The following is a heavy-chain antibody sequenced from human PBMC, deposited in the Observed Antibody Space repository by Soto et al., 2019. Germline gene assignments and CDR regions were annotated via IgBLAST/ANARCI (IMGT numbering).Heavy chain of an antibody. CDR2: IIPIFGTA. V-gene: IGHV1-69*01. Sequence: QVQLVQSGAEVKKPGSSVKDSCTAPGGTFSSYAISWVRQAPGQGLEWMGGIIPIFGTANYAQKFQGRVTITADESTSTGYMELSSLRSEDTAVYYCARSQGGSSSLDIYYYYYYGMDVWGQGTTVTVSS. CDR3: ARSQGGSSSLDIYYYYYYGMDV. J-gene: IGHJ6*02. D-gene: IGHD2-15*01. CDR1: GGTFSSYA.